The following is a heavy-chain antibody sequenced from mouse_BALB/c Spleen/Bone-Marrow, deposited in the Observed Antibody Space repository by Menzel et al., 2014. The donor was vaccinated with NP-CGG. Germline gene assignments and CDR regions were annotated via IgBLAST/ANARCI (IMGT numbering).Heavy chain of an antibody. V-gene: IGHV3-1*02. CDR3: GRGEKYGYEGFAY. D-gene: IGHD2-2*01. J-gene: IGHJ3*01. Sequence: EVKLMESGPDLVKPSQSLSLTCTVTGYSTTSGYSWHWIRQFPGNKLEWMGYIHYSGSTNYNPSLKSRISITRDTSKNQFFLQLISVTTEDTARYYWGRGEKYGYEGFAYWGPGTLVTVSA. CDR2: IHYSGST. CDR1: GYSTTSGYS.